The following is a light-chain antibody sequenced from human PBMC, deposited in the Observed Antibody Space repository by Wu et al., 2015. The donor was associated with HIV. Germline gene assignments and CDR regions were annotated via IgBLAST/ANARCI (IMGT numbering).Light chain of an antibody. CDR1: QDISNA. J-gene: IGKJ4*01. V-gene: IGKV1-13*02. CDR2: DAT. CDR3: QQSRT. Sequence: AIQLTQSPSSLSASVGDNVTLTCRSSQDISNALAWYQQKARLPPKLLIFDATNLQSGVSSRFSGNKSGTHFSLTISSLQPEDFAVYYCQQSRTFGGGTKVEIK.